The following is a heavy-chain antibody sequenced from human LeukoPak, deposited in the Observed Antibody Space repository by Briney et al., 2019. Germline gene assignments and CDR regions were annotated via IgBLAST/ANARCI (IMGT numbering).Heavy chain of an antibody. V-gene: IGHV3-23*01. CDR2: ICGSDGSR. CDR1: GFTFSTYA. CDR3: AKGGSPSCYSSSGY. J-gene: IGHJ4*02. Sequence: GGSLRLSCAASGFTFSTYAMSWVRQAPGKGLEWASAICGSDGSRYYADSVKGRFTISRDNSKNTLYLQMNSLRGEDTAVYYCAKGGSPSCYSSSGYWGQGTLVTVSS. D-gene: IGHD2-2*01.